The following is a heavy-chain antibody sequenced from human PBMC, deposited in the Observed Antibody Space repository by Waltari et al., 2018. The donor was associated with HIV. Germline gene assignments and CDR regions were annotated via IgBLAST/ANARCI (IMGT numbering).Heavy chain of an antibody. V-gene: IGHV3-30*02. D-gene: IGHD2-15*01. CDR2: IRYDGSKE. CDR1: GFTFSSYG. Sequence: QVQLVESGGGVVQPGGSLRLSCAASGFTFSSYGMHWVRQAPGKGLEWVTFIRYDGSKEHYAEAVKSRFTIARDNSDNTLYLEMNSLRTEDTAVYYCATNIVVAATGTFDHWGQGTRVIVTA. J-gene: IGHJ4*02. CDR3: ATNIVVAATGTFDH.